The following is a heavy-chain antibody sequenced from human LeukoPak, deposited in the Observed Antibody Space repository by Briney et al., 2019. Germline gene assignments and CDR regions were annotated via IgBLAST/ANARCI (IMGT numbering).Heavy chain of an antibody. CDR3: AREGTGWFGEFSGGHFDY. Sequence: ASETLSLTCTVSGGSISSYYWSWIRQPAGKGLEWIGRIYTRGSTNYNPSLKSRVTMSVDTSKNQFSLKLSSVTAADTAVYYCAREGTGWFGEFSGGHFDYWGQGTLVTVSS. CDR2: IYTRGST. D-gene: IGHD3-10*01. V-gene: IGHV4-4*07. J-gene: IGHJ4*02. CDR1: GGSISSYY.